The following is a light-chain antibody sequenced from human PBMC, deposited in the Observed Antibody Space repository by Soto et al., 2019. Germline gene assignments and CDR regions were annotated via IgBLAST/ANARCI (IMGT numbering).Light chain of an antibody. CDR1: PSVTNF. J-gene: IGKJ1*01. CDR3: QQYGSSGT. CDR2: GAF. Sequence: EIFMTQSPATLSVSQWESATLSCRASPSVTNFLAWYQQKPGQAPRLLIYGAFNRATGIPDRFSGSGSGTDFTLTISRLEPEDFAVYYCQQYGSSGTFGQGTKVDIK. V-gene: IGKV3-20*01.